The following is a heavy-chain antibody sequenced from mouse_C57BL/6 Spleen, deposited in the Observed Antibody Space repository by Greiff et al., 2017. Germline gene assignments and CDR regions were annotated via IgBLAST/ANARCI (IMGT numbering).Heavy chain of an antibody. CDR3: ARHRGGGYAMDY. Sequence: VQLQQSGPGLVAPSQSLSITCTVSGFSLTSYGVHWVRQPPGTGLEWLVVIWSDGSTTYNSALKSRLSISTDNSKSQVFLKMNSLQTDDTAMYYCARHRGGGYAMDYWGQGTSVTVSS. CDR2: IWSDGST. V-gene: IGHV2-6-1*01. J-gene: IGHJ4*01. CDR1: GFSLTSYG.